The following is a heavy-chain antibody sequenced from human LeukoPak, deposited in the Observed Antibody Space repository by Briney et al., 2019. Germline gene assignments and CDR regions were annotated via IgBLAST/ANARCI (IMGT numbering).Heavy chain of an antibody. CDR1: GGSFSAYS. CDR2: INHSGST. J-gene: IGHJ1*01. Sequence: NPSETLSLTCAVYGGSFSAYSWSWIRLPPGKGLEWIGEINHSGSTNYNPSLKSRVTMSVDTSKNQLSLKLTSVTAADTAVYYCARAHYGNYAEYFQHWGQGTLVTVSS. V-gene: IGHV4-34*01. D-gene: IGHD4-11*01. CDR3: ARAHYGNYAEYFQH.